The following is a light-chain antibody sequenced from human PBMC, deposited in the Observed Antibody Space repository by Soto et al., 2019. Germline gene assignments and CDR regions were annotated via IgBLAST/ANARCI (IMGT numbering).Light chain of an antibody. CDR2: HTN. CDR1: RSNIGAGFD. Sequence: QSVLTQPPSVSGAPGQRVTISCTGSRSNIGAGFDVHWYQQLPGTAPKLLIYHTNNRPSGVPDRFSGSRSGASASLAITGLQAEDEADYYCQSYDSSLIGSWVFGGGTKLTVL. J-gene: IGLJ3*02. V-gene: IGLV1-40*01. CDR3: QSYDSSLIGSWV.